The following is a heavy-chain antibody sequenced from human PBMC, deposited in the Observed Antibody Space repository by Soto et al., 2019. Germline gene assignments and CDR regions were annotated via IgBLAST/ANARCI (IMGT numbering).Heavy chain of an antibody. V-gene: IGHV4-31*03. CDR1: GGSISSGGYN. CDR2: IYYIGST. J-gene: IGHJ4*02. CDR3: ARAGIQLRFDY. D-gene: IGHD5-18*01. Sequence: QVQLQESGPGLVKPSQTLSLTCTVSGGSISSGGYNWSWIRQHPGKGLEWIGYIYYIGSTYYNPCSKSRVRISVDTSKNQFSLKVSSVTAADTAVYYCARAGIQLRFDYWGQGTLVTVSS.